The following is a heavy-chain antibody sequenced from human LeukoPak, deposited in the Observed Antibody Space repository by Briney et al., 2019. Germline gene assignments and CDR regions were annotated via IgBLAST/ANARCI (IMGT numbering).Heavy chain of an antibody. J-gene: IGHJ4*02. CDR3: ATASLDRTFDY. Sequence: SETLSLTCTVSGGSISSSSYYWSWIRQPPGKGLEWIGEINHSGSTNYNPSLKSRVTISVDTSKNQFSLKLSSVTAADTAVYYCATASLDRTFDYWGQGTLVTVSS. CDR2: INHSGST. D-gene: IGHD3-22*01. V-gene: IGHV4-39*07. CDR1: GGSISSSSYY.